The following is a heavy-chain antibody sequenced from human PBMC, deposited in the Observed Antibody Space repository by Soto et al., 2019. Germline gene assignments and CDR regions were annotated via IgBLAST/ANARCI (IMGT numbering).Heavy chain of an antibody. CDR2: IIPIFGTA. CDR3: ARSRWKYYYYGMDV. CDR1: GRTFSSYA. D-gene: IGHD1-1*01. J-gene: IGHJ6*02. V-gene: IGHV1-69*13. Sequence: ASVKVSCKASGRTFSSYAISWVRQAPGQGLEWMGGIIPIFGTANYAQKFQGRVTITADESTSTAYMELSSLRSEDTAVYYCARSRWKYYYYGMDVWVQGTTVTVSS.